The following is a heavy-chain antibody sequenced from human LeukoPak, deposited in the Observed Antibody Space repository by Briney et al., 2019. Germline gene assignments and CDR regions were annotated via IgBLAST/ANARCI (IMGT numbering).Heavy chain of an antibody. J-gene: IGHJ4*02. CDR3: AKDFVRYDIQFDY. V-gene: IGHV3-23*01. CDR1: GLSFGFYA. D-gene: IGHD3-22*01. CDR2: ISGGGAGT. Sequence: GGSLRLSCAASGLSFGFYALSWVRQAPGKGLEWVSSISGGGAGTYYADSVRGRFTISRDNSKNTLYLQMDSLRAEDTALYYCAKDFVRYDIQFDYWGQGALVTVSS.